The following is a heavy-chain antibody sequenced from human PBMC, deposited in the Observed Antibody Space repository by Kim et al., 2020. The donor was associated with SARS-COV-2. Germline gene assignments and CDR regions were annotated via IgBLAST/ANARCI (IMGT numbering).Heavy chain of an antibody. CDR3: ARYYSGTYGHFDS. D-gene: IGHD1-26*01. CDR2: IDPSESYT. J-gene: IGHJ4*02. V-gene: IGHV5-10-1*01. CDR1: GYSFTTYW. Sequence: GESLKISCKASGYSFTTYWISWVRQTPGKGLEWMGRIDPSESYTNYSPSFRGHVTISADKSISTAYLQWSGLKASDTAMYYCARYYSGTYGHFDSWGQGTLVTVSS.